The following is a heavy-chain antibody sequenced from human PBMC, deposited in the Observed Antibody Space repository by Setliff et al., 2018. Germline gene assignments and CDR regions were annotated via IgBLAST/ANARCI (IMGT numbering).Heavy chain of an antibody. Sequence: PGGSLSLSCVVSGVVFRNYHLNWVRQTPEKGLEWVSSFSGSNEYIKYADSVKGRFTISRDSAENAVYLQMNNLSAEDTAVYYCAGSRAWIPIFDSWGQGILVTVSS. V-gene: IGHV3-21*01. CDR1: GVVFRNYH. CDR3: AGSRAWIPIFDS. J-gene: IGHJ4*02. D-gene: IGHD5-12*01. CDR2: FSGSNEYI.